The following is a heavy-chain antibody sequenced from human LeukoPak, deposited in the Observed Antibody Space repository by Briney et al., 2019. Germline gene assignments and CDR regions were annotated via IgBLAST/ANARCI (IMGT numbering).Heavy chain of an antibody. D-gene: IGHD6-19*01. J-gene: IGHJ1*01. Sequence: GGSLRLSCAASGFTFSSYSMNWVRQAPGKGLEWVSSISSSSSYIYYADSVKGRFTISRDNAKNSLYLQINSLRAEDTAVYYCARASYSSGWYIPNGAEYVQHWGQGTLVTVSS. CDR1: GFTFSSYS. V-gene: IGHV3-21*01. CDR2: ISSSSSYI. CDR3: ARASYSSGWYIPNGAEYVQH.